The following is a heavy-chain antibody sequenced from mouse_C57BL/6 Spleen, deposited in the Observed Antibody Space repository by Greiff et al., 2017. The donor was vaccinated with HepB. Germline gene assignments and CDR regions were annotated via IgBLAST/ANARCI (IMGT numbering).Heavy chain of an antibody. J-gene: IGHJ2*01. CDR2: IYPGDGDT. CDR1: GYAFSSYW. D-gene: IGHD2-5*01. Sequence: QVQLQQSGAELVKPGASVKISCKASGYAFSSYWMNWVKQRPGKGLEWIGQIYPGDGDTNYNGKFKGKATLTADKSSSTAYMQLSSLTSEDSAVYFCARDYSNGDYFDYWGQGTTLTVSS. V-gene: IGHV1-80*01. CDR3: ARDYSNGDYFDY.